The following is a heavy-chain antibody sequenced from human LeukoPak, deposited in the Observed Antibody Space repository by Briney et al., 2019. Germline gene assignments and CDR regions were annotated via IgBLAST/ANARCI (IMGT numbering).Heavy chain of an antibody. V-gene: IGHV4-59*01. Sequence: PSETLSLTCTVSGGSISGYYWSWIRQPPGKGLEWIGNIYYSGNTNYNPSLRSRVTIFLDTSRNQFSLKLSSVTAADTAVYYCARFQGTYYYYYGMDVWGQGTTVTVSS. CDR2: IYYSGNT. CDR3: ARFQGTYYYYYGMDV. J-gene: IGHJ6*02. CDR1: GGSISGYY. D-gene: IGHD1-14*01.